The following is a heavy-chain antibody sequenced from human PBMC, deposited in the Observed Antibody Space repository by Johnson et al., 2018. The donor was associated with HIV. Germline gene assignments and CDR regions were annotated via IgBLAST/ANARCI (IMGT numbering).Heavy chain of an antibody. J-gene: IGHJ3*02. CDR2: ISYDGSNK. V-gene: IGHV3-30*04. Sequence: VQLVESGGGVVQPGRSLRLSCAASGFTFSSYAMHWVRQAPGKGLEWVAVISYDGSNKYYADSVKGRFTISRDNSKNTLYLQMNSLRAEDTAVYYCATHLNDFSDTLTDDAFDIWGQGTMVTVSS. CDR1: GFTFSSYA. CDR3: ATHLNDFSDTLTDDAFDI. D-gene: IGHD4-17*01.